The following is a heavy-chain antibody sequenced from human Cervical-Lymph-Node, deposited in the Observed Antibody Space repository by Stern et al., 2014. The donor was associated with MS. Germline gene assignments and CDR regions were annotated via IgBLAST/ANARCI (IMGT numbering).Heavy chain of an antibody. CDR3: ARVEKGDSYGY. Sequence: QDQLVQSGAEVKKPGASVKVSCKASGYTFTRNAIHWVRQAPGQRLEWMGWVNAGNGDTKYSQKFQGRVTITRDTSASTAYMELRSLDPEDTAVYYCARVEKGDSYGYWGQGTLITVSS. CDR2: VNAGNGDT. J-gene: IGHJ4*02. CDR1: GYTFTRNA. V-gene: IGHV1-3*01. D-gene: IGHD2-21*02.